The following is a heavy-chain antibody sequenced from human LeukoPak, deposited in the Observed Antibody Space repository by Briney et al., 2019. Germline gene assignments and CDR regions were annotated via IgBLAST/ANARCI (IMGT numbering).Heavy chain of an antibody. CDR1: GYTFTGYY. CDR3: AREGAYTVTSNFDY. CDR2: INPNSGGT. V-gene: IGHV1-2*02. J-gene: IGHJ4*02. D-gene: IGHD4-17*01. Sequence: GASVKVSCKASGYTFTGYYMHWVRQAPGQGLEWMGWINPNSGGTNYAQKFQGRVTMTRDTSISTAYMELSRLRSDDTAVYYCAREGAYTVTSNFDYWGQGTLVTVSS.